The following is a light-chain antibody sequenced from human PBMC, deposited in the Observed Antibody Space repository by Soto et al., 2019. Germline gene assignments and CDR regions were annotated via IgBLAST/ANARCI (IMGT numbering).Light chain of an antibody. V-gene: IGLV2-14*03. CDR1: SSDVGGYNY. Sequence: QSVLTQPASVSGSPGQSITISCPGTSSDVGGYNYVSWYQQHPGKAPKLIIYDVSDRPSGVSDRFSGSKSGNTASLTISGLQAXXXXXXXXXXXXSXSSPFVFRTGTNVNVL. CDR3: XXXXSXSSPFV. CDR2: DVS. J-gene: IGLJ1*01.